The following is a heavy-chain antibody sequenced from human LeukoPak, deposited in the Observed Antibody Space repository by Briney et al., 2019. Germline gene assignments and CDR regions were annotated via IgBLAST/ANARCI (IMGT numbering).Heavy chain of an antibody. D-gene: IGHD3-10*01. CDR3: ARGYYGSGSYNRGDYFDY. V-gene: IGHV1-46*01. J-gene: IGHJ4*02. Sequence: GASVKVSCKASGYTFTSYYMHLVRQAPGQGLEWMGIINPSGGSTSYAQKFQGRVTMTRDTSTSTVYMELSSLRSEDTAVYYCARGYYGSGSYNRGDYFDYWGQGTLVTVSS. CDR2: INPSGGST. CDR1: GYTFTSYY.